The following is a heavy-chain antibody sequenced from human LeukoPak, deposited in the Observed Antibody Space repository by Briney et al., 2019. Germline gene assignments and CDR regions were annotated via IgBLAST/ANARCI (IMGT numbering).Heavy chain of an antibody. CDR3: ASGQERRDVVVPSNFDY. CDR2: IIPIFGTA. D-gene: IGHD2-2*01. Sequence: GASVKVSCKASGGTFSSYAISWVRQAPGQGLEWMGGIIPIFGTANYAQKFQGRVTITADESTSTAYMELSSLRSEDTAVYYCASGQERRDVVVPSNFDYWGQGTLVTVSS. CDR1: GGTFSSYA. V-gene: IGHV1-69*13. J-gene: IGHJ4*02.